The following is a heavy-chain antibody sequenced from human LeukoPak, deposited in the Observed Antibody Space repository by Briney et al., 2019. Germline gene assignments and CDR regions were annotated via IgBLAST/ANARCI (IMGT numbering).Heavy chain of an antibody. V-gene: IGHV3-23*01. D-gene: IGHD3-10*01. CDR1: GFTFPNYA. CDR2: ISNGGGST. CDR3: AKPYYGSGSYSYYFDY. Sequence: GGSLRLSCAASGFTFPNYAMAWVRQAPGKGLEWVSTISNGGGSTYYADSVRGRFTVSRDTSKTTLYLEMNSLRAEDTAVYYCAKPYYGSGSYSYYFDYWGQGTLVTVSS. J-gene: IGHJ4*02.